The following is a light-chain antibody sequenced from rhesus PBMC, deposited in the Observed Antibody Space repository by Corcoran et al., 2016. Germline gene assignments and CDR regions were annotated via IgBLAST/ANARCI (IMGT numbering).Light chain of an antibody. J-gene: IGKJ2*01. V-gene: IGKV1-74*01. CDR1: ENVNNY. CDR2: KAS. Sequence: DIQMTQSPSSLSASVGDRVTITCRASENVNNYLHWYQQKPGKAPKLLINKASTLQSGVPSRFSGSGSGTDFTLTINSLQPEDFATYYCQHSYSTPYSFGQGTKVEIK. CDR3: QHSYSTPYS.